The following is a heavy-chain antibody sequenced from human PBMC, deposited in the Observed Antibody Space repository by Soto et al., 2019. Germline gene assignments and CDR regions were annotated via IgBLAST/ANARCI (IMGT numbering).Heavy chain of an antibody. CDR3: GHSPDDSGSRHFDY. CDR1: GFSLSTSRVG. V-gene: IGHV2-5*02. CDR2: IYWDDDK. J-gene: IGHJ4*02. Sequence: QITLKESGPTLMKPTQTLTLTCTFSGFSLSTSRVGVGWIRQPPGKALEWVALIYWDDDKRYSTSLKSRLTITKDTPKNQVVLTVTYKAPVETATYYCGHSPDDSGSRHFDYWGQGTPVTVAA. D-gene: IGHD3-10*01.